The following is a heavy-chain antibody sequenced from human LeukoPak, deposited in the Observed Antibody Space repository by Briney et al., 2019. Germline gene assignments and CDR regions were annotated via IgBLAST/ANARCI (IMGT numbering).Heavy chain of an antibody. Sequence: GGSLRLSCAASGFTFSSYSMNWVRQAPGKGLEWVSYISSSSSSTIYYADSVKGRFSISRDNARNSLYLQMNSLRADDTAVYYCARGGYSSTLYGRYQHWGQGTLVTVSP. J-gene: IGHJ1*01. V-gene: IGHV3-48*04. CDR2: ISSSSSSTI. CDR3: ARGGYSSTLYGRYQH. CDR1: GFTFSSYS. D-gene: IGHD6-13*01.